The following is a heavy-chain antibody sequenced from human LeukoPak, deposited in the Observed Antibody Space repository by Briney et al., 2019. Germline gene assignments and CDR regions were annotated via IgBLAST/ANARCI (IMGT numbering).Heavy chain of an antibody. D-gene: IGHD2-8*01. CDR3: ARIRCGHTDDRCYNY. CDR1: GVSVNAYS. J-gene: IGHJ4*02. CDR2: INHSGGT. Sequence: SETLSLTCAVQGVSVNAYSWSWIRHSPGKGLEWIGEINHSGGTNYNPSLKSRATISVDTSENQFSLRATSVTAADTAVYYCARIRCGHTDDRCYNYWGQGTLVTVSS. V-gene: IGHV4-34*01.